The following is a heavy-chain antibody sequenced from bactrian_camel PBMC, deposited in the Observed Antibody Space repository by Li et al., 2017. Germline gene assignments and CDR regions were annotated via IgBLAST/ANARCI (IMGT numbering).Heavy chain of an antibody. CDR3: AASSRTAGLTLATTTYNY. J-gene: IGHJ4*01. CDR1: GFSLANYH. CDR2: ISTDGTT. V-gene: IGHV3S55*01. D-gene: IGHD1*01. Sequence: VQLVESGGGSVQAGGSLTLTCTVSAKASGFSLANYHAYWYRPLPGDECELVSAISTDGTTEYADSVKGRFTISRDNAKKQVYLRMNSVKPEDTAVYYCAASSRTAGLTLATTTYNYWGQGTQVTVS.